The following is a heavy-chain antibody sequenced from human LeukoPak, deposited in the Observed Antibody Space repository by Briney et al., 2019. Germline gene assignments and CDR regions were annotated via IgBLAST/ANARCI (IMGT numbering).Heavy chain of an antibody. J-gene: IGHJ4*02. CDR2: INPNSGGT. CDR3: ARDLGDIVLMVYAQGYYFDY. D-gene: IGHD2-8*01. CDR1: GYTFTGYY. V-gene: IGHV1-2*02. Sequence: ASVKVSCKASGYTFTGYYMHWVRQAPGQGLEWVGWINPNSGGTNYAQKFQGRVTMTRDTSISTAYMELSRLRSDDTAVYYCARDLGDIVLMVYAQGYYFDYWGQGTLVTVSS.